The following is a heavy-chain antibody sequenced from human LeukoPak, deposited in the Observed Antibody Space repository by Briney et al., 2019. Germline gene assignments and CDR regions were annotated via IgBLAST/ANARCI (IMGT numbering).Heavy chain of an antibody. CDR3: AKSIAAAGSSRDY. CDR1: GFTFSDYY. J-gene: IGHJ4*02. D-gene: IGHD6-13*01. Sequence: GGSLRLSCAASGFTFSDYYMSWIRQAPGKGLEWVSYISSSGSTIYYADSVKGRFTISRDNAKNSLYLQMNSLRAEDTAMYYCAKSIAAAGSSRDYWGQGTLVTVSS. CDR2: ISSSGSTI. V-gene: IGHV3-11*01.